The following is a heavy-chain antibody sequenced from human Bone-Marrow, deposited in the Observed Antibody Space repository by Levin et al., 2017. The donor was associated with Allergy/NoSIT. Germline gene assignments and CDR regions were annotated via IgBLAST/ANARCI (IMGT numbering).Heavy chain of an antibody. CDR3: ARDLSEDGYFDY. CDR2: ISAYNGNT. V-gene: IGHV1-18*01. CDR1: GYTFTSYG. J-gene: IGHJ4*02. Sequence: ASVKVSCKASGYTFTSYGITWVRQAPGQGLEWLGWISAYNGNTNYAQKFQGRVTMTTDTSTSTAYMELRSLRSDDTAVYYCARDLSEDGYFDYWGQGTLVFVSS. D-gene: IGHD2/OR15-2a*01.